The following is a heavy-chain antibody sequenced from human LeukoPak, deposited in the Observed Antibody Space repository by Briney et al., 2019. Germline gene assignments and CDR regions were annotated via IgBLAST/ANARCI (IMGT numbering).Heavy chain of an antibody. CDR3: ARALEQQLAYFDY. CDR2: IYASGST. Sequence: SETLSLTCTVSGGSISSKSYYWSWIRQPAGKGLEWIGRIYASGSTDYNPSLKSRVTISRDTSKNEFSLILSSVTAADTAVYFCARALEQQLAYFDYWGQGTLVTVSS. CDR1: GGSISSKSYY. J-gene: IGHJ4*02. V-gene: IGHV4-61*02. D-gene: IGHD6-13*01.